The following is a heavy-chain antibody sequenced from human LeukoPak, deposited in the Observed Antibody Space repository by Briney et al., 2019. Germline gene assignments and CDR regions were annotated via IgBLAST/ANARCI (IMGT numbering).Heavy chain of an antibody. CDR2: IIPIFGTA. D-gene: IGHD5-18*01. V-gene: IGHV1-69*05. CDR3: ARGGGTAMDSWGYYYYMDV. Sequence: SVKVSCKASGGTFSSYAISWVRQAPGQGLEWMGGIIPIFGTANYAQKFQGILTITTNESTSTAYMELSSLRSEDTAVYYCARGGGTAMDSWGYYYYMDVWGKGTTVTVSS. CDR1: GGTFSSYA. J-gene: IGHJ6*03.